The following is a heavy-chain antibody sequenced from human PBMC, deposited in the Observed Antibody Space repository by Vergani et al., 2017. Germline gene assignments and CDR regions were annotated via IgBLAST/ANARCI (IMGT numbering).Heavy chain of an antibody. CDR3: ARPQRGIVGATAVDY. J-gene: IGHJ4*02. CDR1: GDSITNGGFS. V-gene: IGHV4-30-2*01. Sequence: QLQLQESGSGLVKPSQTLSLTCAVSGDSITNGGFSWNWIRQPPGKGPEWIGYIFPSGNSDYNPSLKNRVSISLDKSKNQFSLWVNSVTAADTAVYFCARPQRGIVGATAVDYWGQGTLVTVSS. CDR2: IFPSGNS. D-gene: IGHD1-26*01.